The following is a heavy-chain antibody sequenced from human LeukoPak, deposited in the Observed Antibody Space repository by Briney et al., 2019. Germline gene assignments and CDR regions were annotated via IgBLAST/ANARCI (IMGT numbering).Heavy chain of an antibody. CDR3: VGGGWYDLGWFDP. V-gene: IGHV3-23*01. D-gene: IGHD6-19*01. CDR2: ISGSGGST. Sequence: GGSLRLSCAASGLTFSSYAMSWVRQAPGKGLEWVSAISGSGGSTYYADSVKGRFTISRDNSKNTLYLQMNSLRAEGTAVYYCVGGGWYDLGWFDPWGQGTLVTVSS. J-gene: IGHJ5*02. CDR1: GLTFSSYA.